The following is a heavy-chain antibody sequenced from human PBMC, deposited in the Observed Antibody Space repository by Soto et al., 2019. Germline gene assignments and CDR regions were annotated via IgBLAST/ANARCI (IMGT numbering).Heavy chain of an antibody. CDR2: IYYLGST. J-gene: IGHJ6*02. D-gene: IGHD3-10*01. CDR3: ARAGEDYYGAGAGGLDV. CDR1: GGSISSGGFY. Sequence: QVQLQESGPGLVKPSQTLSLTCSVSGGSISSGGFYWSWIRQYPGKGLEWIGYIYYLGSTSYNPSLGNRVTISRDTPNNQFSLELNSVSAAGTAVYYCARAGEDYYGAGAGGLDVWDHGTTVTVSS. V-gene: IGHV4-31*03.